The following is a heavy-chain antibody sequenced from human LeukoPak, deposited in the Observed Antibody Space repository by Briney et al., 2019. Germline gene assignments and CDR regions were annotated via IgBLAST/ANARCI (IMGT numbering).Heavy chain of an antibody. D-gene: IGHD1-14*01. V-gene: IGHV4-59*11. J-gene: IGHJ4*02. Sequence: SSETLSLTCTISGGSISSHHWSWIRQPPGKGLEWIGYIYYSGSTKYNPSLKSRVAMSADTSKNQLTLKLSSVTAADTAVYYCARETTWVFDYWGQGTLVTVSS. CDR3: ARETTWVFDY. CDR1: GGSISSHH. CDR2: IYYSGST.